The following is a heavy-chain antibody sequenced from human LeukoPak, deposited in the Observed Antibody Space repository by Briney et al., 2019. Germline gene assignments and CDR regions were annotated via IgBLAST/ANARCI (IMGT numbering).Heavy chain of an antibody. Sequence: GGSLRLSCAGSGYSFTDYGMGWVRQAPGRGLEWVSAISGSGGSTYYADSVKGRFTISRDNSKNTLYLQMNSLRAEDTAVYYCAKGGAYYYDSSGYFSIWGQGTMVTVSS. J-gene: IGHJ3*02. CDR3: AKGGAYYYDSSGYFSI. CDR2: ISGSGGST. CDR1: GYSFTDYG. D-gene: IGHD3-22*01. V-gene: IGHV3-23*01.